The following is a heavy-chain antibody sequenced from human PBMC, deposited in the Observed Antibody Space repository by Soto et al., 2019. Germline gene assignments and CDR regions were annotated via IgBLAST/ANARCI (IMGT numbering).Heavy chain of an antibody. Sequence: EVQLLESGGGLVQPGGSLRLSCAASGFTFSSYAMSWVRQAPGKGLEWVSAISGSGGSTYYADSVKGRFTISRDNSKNTLYLQRNRLRGEDPGVYYCAKDLGRGERYSSSWANYYFDYWGQGTLVTVSS. D-gene: IGHD6-13*01. CDR1: GFTFSSYA. V-gene: IGHV3-23*01. J-gene: IGHJ4*02. CDR2: ISGSGGST. CDR3: AKDLGRGERYSSSWANYYFDY.